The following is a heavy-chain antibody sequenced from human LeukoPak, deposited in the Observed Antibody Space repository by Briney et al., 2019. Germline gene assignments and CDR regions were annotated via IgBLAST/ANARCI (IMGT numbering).Heavy chain of an antibody. CDR1: GFTFSSYT. D-gene: IGHD3-10*01. J-gene: IGHJ5*02. Sequence: GGSLRLSCAASGFTFSSYTMSWVRQAPGKGLEWVGFIRSKAYGGTTEYAASVKGRFIISRDDSKSIAYLQMNSLKTEDTAVYYCSRGYGSGRNWFDPWGQGTLVTVSS. V-gene: IGHV3-49*04. CDR3: SRGYGSGRNWFDP. CDR2: IRSKAYGGTT.